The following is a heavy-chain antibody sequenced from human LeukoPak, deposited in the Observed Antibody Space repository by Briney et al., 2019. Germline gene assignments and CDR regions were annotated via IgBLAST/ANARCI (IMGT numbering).Heavy chain of an antibody. V-gene: IGHV1-18*01. CDR2: ISAYNGNT. CDR3: ARNLYSGSYYRRWYFDL. J-gene: IGHJ2*01. D-gene: IGHD1-26*01. CDR1: GYTFTSYG. Sequence: ASVKVSCKASGYTFTSYGISWVRQAPGQGVEWMGWISAYNGNTNYAQKLQGRVTMTTDTSTSTAYMELRSLRSDDTAVYYCARNLYSGSYYRRWYFDLWGRGTLVTVSS.